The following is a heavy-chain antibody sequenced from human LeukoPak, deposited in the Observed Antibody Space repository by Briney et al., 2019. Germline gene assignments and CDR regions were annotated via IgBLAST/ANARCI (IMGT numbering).Heavy chain of an antibody. Sequence: GESLKISCKGSGYSFTTYWIGWVRQMPGKGLEWMGIIYPGDSDTRYSPSFEGQVIISADKSISTAYLQWSSLKASDTAVYYCAKPAYKSSWYGTPFDYWGQGTLVTVSS. V-gene: IGHV5-51*01. J-gene: IGHJ4*02. CDR1: GYSFTTYW. D-gene: IGHD6-13*01. CDR2: IYPGDSDT. CDR3: AKPAYKSSWYGTPFDY.